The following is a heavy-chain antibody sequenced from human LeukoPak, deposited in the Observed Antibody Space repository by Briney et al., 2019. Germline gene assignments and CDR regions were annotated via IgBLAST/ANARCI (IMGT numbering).Heavy chain of an antibody. D-gene: IGHD1-26*01. CDR3: AKDGTWGATRSSYFDY. CDR2: ISGSGGST. Sequence: GGSLRLSCAASGFTFSSYAMSWLRQAPGKGLEWVSAISGSGGSTYYADSVKGRFTISRDNSKNTLYLQMNSLRAEDTAVYYCAKDGTWGATRSSYFDYWGQGTLVTVSS. CDR1: GFTFSSYA. V-gene: IGHV3-23*01. J-gene: IGHJ4*02.